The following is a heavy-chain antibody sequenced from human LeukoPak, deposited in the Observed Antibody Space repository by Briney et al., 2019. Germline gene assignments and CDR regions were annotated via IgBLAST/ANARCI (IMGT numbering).Heavy chain of an antibody. CDR1: GDSVSSNSAA. J-gene: IGHJ6*02. CDR3: ARDPGYSSSWYSPPLWYYYGMDV. V-gene: IGHV6-1*01. CDR2: TYYRSKWYN. Sequence: SQTLSLTCAISGDSVSSNSAAWHWIRQSPSRGLEWLGRTYYRSKWYNDYAVSVKSRITINPDTSKNQFSLQLNSVTPEDTAVYYCARDPGYSSSWYSPPLWYYYGMDVWGQGTTVTVSS. D-gene: IGHD6-13*01.